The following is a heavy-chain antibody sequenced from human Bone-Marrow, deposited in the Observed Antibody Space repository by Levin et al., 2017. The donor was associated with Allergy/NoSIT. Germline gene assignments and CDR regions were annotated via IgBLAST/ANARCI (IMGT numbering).Heavy chain of an antibody. J-gene: IGHJ2*01. Sequence: GESLKISCKASGYTFTSYDINWVRQATGQGLEWMGWMNPNSGNTGYAQKFQGRVTMTRNTSISTAYMELSSLRSEDTAVYYCARKRWMVRGVRYWYFDLWGRGTLVTVSS. CDR2: MNPNSGNT. CDR3: ARKRWMVRGVRYWYFDL. V-gene: IGHV1-8*01. D-gene: IGHD3-10*01. CDR1: GYTFTSYD.